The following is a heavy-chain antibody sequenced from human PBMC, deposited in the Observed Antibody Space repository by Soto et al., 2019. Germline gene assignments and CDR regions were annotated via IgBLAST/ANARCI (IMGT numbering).Heavy chain of an antibody. D-gene: IGHD2-2*01. CDR2: IYYSGST. CDR3: ASGLSRYQLHNYYGMDV. Sequence: QVQLQESGPGLVKPSETLSLTCTVSGGSISSYYWSWIRQPPGKGLEWIGYIYYSGSTNYNPSLKSRVTISVDTSKNPFSQKLSSVTAADTAVYYCASGLSRYQLHNYYGMDVWGQGTTVTVSS. CDR1: GGSISSYY. J-gene: IGHJ6*02. V-gene: IGHV4-59*01.